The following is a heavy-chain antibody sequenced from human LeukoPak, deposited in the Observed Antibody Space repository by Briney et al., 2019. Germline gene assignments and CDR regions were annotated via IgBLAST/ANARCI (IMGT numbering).Heavy chain of an antibody. J-gene: IGHJ4*02. CDR2: IKQDGSEK. CDR1: GFTFSSYA. CDR3: TTDRKWCTYN. Sequence: GGSLRLSCAASGFTFSSYAMSWVRQAPGKGLEWVANIKQDGSEKYYVDSVKGRFTISRDNAKNSLYLQMNSLKTEDTAVYYCTTDRKWCTYNWGQGTLVTVSS. D-gene: IGHD2-8*02. V-gene: IGHV3-7*05.